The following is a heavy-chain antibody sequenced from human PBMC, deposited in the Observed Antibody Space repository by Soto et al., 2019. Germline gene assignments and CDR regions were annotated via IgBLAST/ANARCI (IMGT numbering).Heavy chain of an antibody. CDR3: ATRLLWFGELLMEGAFDI. Sequence: QVQLQESGPGLVKPSQTLSLTCTVSGGSISSGGHYWSWIRQHLGKGLEWIGYIYYSGSTYYNPSLKSRVTISVDTSKNQFSLKLSSVTAADTAVYYCATRLLWFGELLMEGAFDIWGQGTMVTVSS. J-gene: IGHJ3*02. CDR2: IYYSGST. CDR1: GGSISSGGHY. V-gene: IGHV4-31*03. D-gene: IGHD3-10*01.